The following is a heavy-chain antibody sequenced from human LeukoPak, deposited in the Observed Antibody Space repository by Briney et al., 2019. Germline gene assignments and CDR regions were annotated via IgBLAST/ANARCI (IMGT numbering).Heavy chain of an antibody. CDR1: GFTFSSYS. CDR2: ISSSSSYI. V-gene: IGHV3-21*01. CDR3: VLSREGYFDY. J-gene: IGHJ4*02. D-gene: IGHD1-26*01. Sequence: GGSLRLSCAASGFTFSSYSMNWVRQAPGKGLGWVSSISSSSSYIYYADSVKGRVTISRDNAKNSLYLQMNSLRAEDTAVYYCVLSREGYFDYWGQGTLVTVSS.